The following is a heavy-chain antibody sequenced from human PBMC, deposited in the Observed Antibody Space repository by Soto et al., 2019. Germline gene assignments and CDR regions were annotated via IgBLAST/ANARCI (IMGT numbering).Heavy chain of an antibody. Sequence: GGSLRLSCAASGFTFDDYAMHWVRQAPGKGLEWVSGISWNSGSIGYADSVKGRFTISRDNAKNSLYLQMNSLRAEDTALYYCAKARPIYDFWSGHFDYWGQGTLVTVSS. J-gene: IGHJ4*02. D-gene: IGHD3-3*01. V-gene: IGHV3-9*01. CDR2: ISWNSGSI. CDR3: AKARPIYDFWSGHFDY. CDR1: GFTFDDYA.